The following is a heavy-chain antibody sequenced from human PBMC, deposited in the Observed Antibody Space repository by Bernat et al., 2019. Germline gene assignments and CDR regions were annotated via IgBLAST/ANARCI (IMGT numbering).Heavy chain of an antibody. CDR3: ARELGARPGDY. CDR1: GFTFSSYA. Sequence: QVQLVESGGDVVQPGRSLRLSCAASGFTFSSYAMHWVRQAPGKGLEWVAVISYDGSNKYYADSVKGRFTISRDNSKNTLYLQMNSLRAEDTAVYYCARELGARPGDYWGQGTLVTVSS. V-gene: IGHV3-30-3*01. D-gene: IGHD6-6*01. J-gene: IGHJ4*02. CDR2: ISYDGSNK.